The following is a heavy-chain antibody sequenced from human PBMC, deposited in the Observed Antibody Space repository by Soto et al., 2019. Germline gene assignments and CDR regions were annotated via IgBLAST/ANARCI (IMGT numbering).Heavy chain of an antibody. V-gene: IGHV3-23*01. J-gene: IGHJ4*02. CDR3: AKTAYFGDPPGGEY. CDR2: ISGSGGTT. Sequence: VQLSESGGDLAQPGGSLRLSSAASGFSFGSSAMSWVRQAPGKGLEWVSMISGSGGTTLYADSVKGRFTISRDNSQNILSLQMNSLRAEDTAVHYCAKTAYFGDPPGGEYWGQGTLVTVSS. CDR1: GFSFGSSA. D-gene: IGHD3-10*01.